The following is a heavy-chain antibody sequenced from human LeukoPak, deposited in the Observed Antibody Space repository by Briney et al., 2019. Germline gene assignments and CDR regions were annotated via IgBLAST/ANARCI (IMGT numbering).Heavy chain of an antibody. CDR1: GFTFSSYM. V-gene: IGHV3-7*01. D-gene: IGHD3-10*01. CDR2: IKPDGGEK. CDR3: ARRSGVRVTYYYYYFYMDV. J-gene: IGHJ6*03. Sequence: GGSLRLSCAASGFTFSSYMMTWVRQAPGKGLEWVANIKPDGGEKYYVDSVKGRFTISRDNAKKSLYLQMNSLRAEDTAVYYCARRSGVRVTYYYYYFYMDVWGKGTTVTVSS.